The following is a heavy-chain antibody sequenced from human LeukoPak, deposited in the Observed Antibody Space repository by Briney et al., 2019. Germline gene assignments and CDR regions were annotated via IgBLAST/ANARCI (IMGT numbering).Heavy chain of an antibody. Sequence: SETLSLTCTVSGGSISSSIYYWGWFRQPPGKGLEWTGSIYYNVATYYNSSLKSRVTISVDTSKNHLSLKLSSVTAADTAVYYCARVRDGYNRNWAYWGQGTLVTVSS. D-gene: IGHD5-24*01. CDR1: GGSISSSIYY. J-gene: IGHJ4*02. CDR3: ARVRDGYNRNWAY. CDR2: IYYNVAT. V-gene: IGHV4-39*02.